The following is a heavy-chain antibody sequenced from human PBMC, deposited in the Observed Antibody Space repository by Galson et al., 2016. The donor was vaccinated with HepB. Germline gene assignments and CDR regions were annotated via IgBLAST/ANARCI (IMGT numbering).Heavy chain of an antibody. V-gene: IGHV4-59*01. D-gene: IGHD3-3*01. CDR2: FYHSGST. J-gene: IGHJ6*03. CDR1: GGSMSSYY. Sequence: SETLSLTCTVSGGSMSSYYWSWIRQPPGKGLEWVGYFYHSGSTKYNPSLKSRVTVSEDSSRNQFSLKLKSVTAADTAVYYCARSLPHYFSYFYYMDVWGKGTTVTVSS. CDR3: ARSLPHYFSYFYYMDV.